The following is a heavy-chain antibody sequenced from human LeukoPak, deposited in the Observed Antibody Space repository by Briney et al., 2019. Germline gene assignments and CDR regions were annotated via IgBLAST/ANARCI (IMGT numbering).Heavy chain of an antibody. D-gene: IGHD6-13*01. J-gene: IGHJ6*03. V-gene: IGHV3-66*01. CDR2: IYSGGST. CDR1: GFTVSSNY. CDR3: AIKNIAAAGTDYYYYMDV. Sequence: GGSLRLSCAASGFTVSSNYMSWVRQAPGKGLEWVSVIYSGGSTYYADSVKGRFTISRDNSKNTLYLQMNSLRAEDTAVYYCAIKNIAAAGTDYYYYMDVWGKGTTVTISS.